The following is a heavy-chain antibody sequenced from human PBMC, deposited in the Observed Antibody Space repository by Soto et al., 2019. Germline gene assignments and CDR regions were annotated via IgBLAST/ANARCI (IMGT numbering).Heavy chain of an antibody. CDR2: INHSAST. Sequence: SETLSLTCAVYGGSFSGYYWSWIRQPPGKGLEWIGEINHSASTNYNPSLKSRVTISVDTSKNQFSLKLSSVTAADTAVYYCARGLPPYYDYVWGSYRRGNWFDPWGQGTLVTVSS. V-gene: IGHV4-34*01. D-gene: IGHD3-16*01. CDR1: GGSFSGYY. CDR3: ARGLPPYYDYVWGSYRRGNWFDP. J-gene: IGHJ5*02.